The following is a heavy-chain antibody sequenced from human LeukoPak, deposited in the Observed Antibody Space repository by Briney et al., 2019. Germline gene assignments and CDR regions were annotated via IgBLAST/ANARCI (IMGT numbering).Heavy chain of an antibody. CDR3: ARVLRGLYNLGD. V-gene: IGHV3-48*02. CDR2: ISSSSDLM. D-gene: IGHD3-10*01. CDR1: GFSLSISG. J-gene: IGHJ4*02. Sequence: WGSLRLSCEASGFSLSISGMNWVRQAPGKGLEWISYISSSSDLMSYVDSVKGRFTVSRDNAKNSLFLQMNSLRDEDTAVYYCARVLRGLYNLGDWGQGTLVTVSS.